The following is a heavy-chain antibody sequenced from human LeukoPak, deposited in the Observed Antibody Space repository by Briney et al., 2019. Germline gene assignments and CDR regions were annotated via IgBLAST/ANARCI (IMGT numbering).Heavy chain of an antibody. V-gene: IGHV3-23*01. CDR2: ISGSGGST. CDR1: GFTFSSYA. D-gene: IGHD5-12*01. J-gene: IGHJ4*02. Sequence: GGSLRLSCAASGFTFSSYAMSWVRQAPGKGLEWVSAISGSGGSTCYADSVKGRFTISRDNSKNTLYLQMNSLRAEDTAVYYCGRAYSGYDFDYWGQGTLVTVSS. CDR3: GRAYSGYDFDY.